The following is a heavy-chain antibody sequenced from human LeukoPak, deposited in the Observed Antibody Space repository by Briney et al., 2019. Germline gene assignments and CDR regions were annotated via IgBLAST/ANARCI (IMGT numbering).Heavy chain of an antibody. CDR3: ARVKMGATVSDYYYYMDV. CDR2: NTSIGGYT. V-gene: IGHV3-64*02. D-gene: IGHD1-26*01. Sequence: PGGSLTLSCAASGFTFSSYTMHWVRQAPGKRLQSVSANTSIGGYTHYADSVKGRFTISRDNSRYLLFLQMGRPRAEAMAVFYCARVKMGATVSDYYYYMDVWGKGTTVTVSS. CDR1: GFTFSSYT. J-gene: IGHJ6*03.